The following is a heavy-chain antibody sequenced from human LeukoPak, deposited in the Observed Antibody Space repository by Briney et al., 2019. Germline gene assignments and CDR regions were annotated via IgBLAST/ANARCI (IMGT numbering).Heavy chain of an antibody. J-gene: IGHJ4*02. CDR1: GLTFSSYA. V-gene: IGHV3-23*01. CDR3: AKVHRDIVLMVYEYFDY. CDR2: ISGSGGST. D-gene: IGHD2-8*01. Sequence: GGSLRLSCAASGLTFSSYAMSRVRQAPGKGLEWVSAISGSGGSTYYADSVKGRFTISRDNSKNTLYLQMNSLRAEDTAVYYCAKVHRDIVLMVYEYFDYWGQGTLVTVSS.